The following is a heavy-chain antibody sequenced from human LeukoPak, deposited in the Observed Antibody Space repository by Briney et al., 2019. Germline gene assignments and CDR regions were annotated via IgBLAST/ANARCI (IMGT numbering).Heavy chain of an antibody. CDR3: ARDQRLRLGEFSFPDY. Sequence: GGPLRLSCAASGFTFSSYGMHWVRQAPGKGLEWVAVIWYDGSNKNYADSVKGRFTISRDNSKNTLYLQMNGLRVEDTAVYYCARDQRLRLGEFSFPDYWGQGTLVTVSS. CDR2: IWYDGSNK. V-gene: IGHV3-33*01. J-gene: IGHJ4*02. D-gene: IGHD3-16*02. CDR1: GFTFSSYG.